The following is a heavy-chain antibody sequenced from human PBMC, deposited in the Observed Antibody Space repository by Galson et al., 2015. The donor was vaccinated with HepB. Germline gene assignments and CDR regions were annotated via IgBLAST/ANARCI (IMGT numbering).Heavy chain of an antibody. D-gene: IGHD3-10*02. CDR3: ARCYVDYFDY. J-gene: IGHJ4*02. CDR2: IKQDGSER. V-gene: IGHV3-7*03. CDR1: GLTFSRSW. Sequence: SLRLSCAASGLTFSRSWLSWVRQAPGKGLEWVANIKQDGSERYYVDSVKGRFTISRDNAKNSLYLQMYSLRAEDTAVYYCARCYVDYFDYWGQGTLVTVSS.